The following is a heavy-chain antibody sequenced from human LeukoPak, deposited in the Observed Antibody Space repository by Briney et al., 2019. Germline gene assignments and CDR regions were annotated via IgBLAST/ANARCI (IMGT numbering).Heavy chain of an antibody. J-gene: IGHJ4*02. Sequence: GGSLSLSCSASGFTFSNFGMHWVRQAPRKELEYVSAISGNGGSTHYADSVKGRSTISRDNSKNTMYLQMTSLKAEDTAVYYCVKEHCSSTSCFYFDYWGQGTLVTVSS. D-gene: IGHD2-2*01. CDR1: GFTFSNFG. CDR3: VKEHCSSTSCFYFDY. CDR2: ISGNGGST. V-gene: IGHV3-64D*06.